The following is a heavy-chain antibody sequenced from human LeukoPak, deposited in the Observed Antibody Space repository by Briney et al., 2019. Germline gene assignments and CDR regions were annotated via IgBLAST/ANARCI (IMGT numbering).Heavy chain of an antibody. CDR3: ARSTWLLDK. J-gene: IGHJ4*02. Sequence: SETLPLTCTVSGGSISSGGYYWSWIRQPPGKGLEWIGYIYHSGSTNYNPSLKSRVTISVDTSKNQFSLQLSSVTAADTAVYYCARSTWLLDKWGQGTLVTVSS. CDR1: GGSISSGGYY. D-gene: IGHD3-22*01. CDR2: IYHSGST. V-gene: IGHV4-61*08.